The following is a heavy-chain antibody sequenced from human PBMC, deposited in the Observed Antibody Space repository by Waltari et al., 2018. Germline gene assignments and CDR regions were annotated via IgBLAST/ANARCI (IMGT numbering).Heavy chain of an antibody. CDR1: GFTFSSYW. CDR3: VRGSLNPGFDY. CDR2: TNTDGSFT. V-gene: IGHV3-74*01. Sequence: EVQLVESGGGLVQPGGSLRLSCAVSGFTFSSYWMHWCRQTAGDGLVWLSITNTDGSFTNYADSVEGRVTMFRDNAKDSVYLQMNSLRAEDTSIYYCVRGSLNPGFDYWGQVTLVTVSS. J-gene: IGHJ4*02.